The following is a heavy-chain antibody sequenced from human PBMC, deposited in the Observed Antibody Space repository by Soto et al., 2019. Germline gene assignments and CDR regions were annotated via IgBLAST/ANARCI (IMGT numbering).Heavy chain of an antibody. D-gene: IGHD3-10*01. V-gene: IGHV4-39*02. Sequence: SETLSLTCTVSGGSISSSSYYWGWIRQPPGKGLEWIGSIYYSGSTYYNPSLKSRVTISVDTSKNQFSLKLSSVTAADTAVYYCARDRGRNYYGSGSYLYGMDVWGQGTTVT. CDR2: IYYSGST. CDR3: ARDRGRNYYGSGSYLYGMDV. CDR1: GGSISSSSYY. J-gene: IGHJ6*02.